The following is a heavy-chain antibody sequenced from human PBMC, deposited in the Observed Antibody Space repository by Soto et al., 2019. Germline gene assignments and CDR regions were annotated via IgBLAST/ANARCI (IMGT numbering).Heavy chain of an antibody. Sequence: GGSLRLSCAASGFTFSSYGMHWVRQAPGKGLEWVAVISYDGSNKYYADSVKGRFTISRDNSKNTLYLQMNSLRAEDTAVYYCAKTVESGGGFGTNYYYYGMDVWGQGTTVTVSS. J-gene: IGHJ6*02. CDR2: ISYDGSNK. D-gene: IGHD3-10*01. CDR3: AKTVESGGGFGTNYYYYGMDV. CDR1: GFTFSSYG. V-gene: IGHV3-30*18.